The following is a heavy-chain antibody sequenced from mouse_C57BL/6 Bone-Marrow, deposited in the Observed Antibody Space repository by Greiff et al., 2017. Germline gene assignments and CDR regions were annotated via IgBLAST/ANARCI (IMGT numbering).Heavy chain of an antibody. D-gene: IGHD1-1*02. CDR2: IDPNSGGT. CDR3: ASYVFAWFAY. CDR1: GYTFTSYW. J-gene: IGHJ3*01. V-gene: IGHV1-72*01. Sequence: QVHVKQSGAELVKPGASVKLSCKASGYTFTSYWMHWVKQRPGRGLEWIGRIDPNSGGTKYNEKFKGKATLTVDKPASTAYMQLSSLTSEDSAVSYCASYVFAWFAYWGQGTLVPVSA.